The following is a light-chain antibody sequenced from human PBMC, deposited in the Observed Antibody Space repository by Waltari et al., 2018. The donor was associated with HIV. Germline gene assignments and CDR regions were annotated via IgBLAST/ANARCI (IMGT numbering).Light chain of an antibody. J-gene: IGLJ2*01. CDR1: NIGTKS. CDR3: QVWDRSSDDVV. Sequence: SFVLTQPPSVSVAPGQTASIPCGGDNIGTKSVHWYQQKPGQAPVLVVYENSDRPSGIPERFSGSNSGNTATLTISRVEAGDEADYSCQVWDRSSDDVVFGGG. V-gene: IGLV3-21*02. CDR2: ENS.